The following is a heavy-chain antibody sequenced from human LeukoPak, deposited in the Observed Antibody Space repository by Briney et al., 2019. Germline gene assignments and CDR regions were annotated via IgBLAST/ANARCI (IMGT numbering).Heavy chain of an antibody. CDR2: ISSSSYI. D-gene: IGHD3-22*01. CDR3: AKVWVTYYDRGIFDS. CDR1: GFTFSSYS. J-gene: IGHJ4*02. V-gene: IGHV3-21*04. Sequence: GGSLRLSCAAYGFTFSSYSMNWVRQAPGKGLEWVSSISSSSYIYYADSVKGRFTISRDDSKSTLYLQMSSLRGEDTAAYYCAKVWVTYYDRGIFDSWGQGTRVTVSS.